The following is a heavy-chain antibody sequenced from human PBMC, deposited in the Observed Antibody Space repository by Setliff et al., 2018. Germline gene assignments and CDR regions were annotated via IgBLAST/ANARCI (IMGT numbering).Heavy chain of an antibody. Sequence: PSETLSLTCTVSGGSFSGYYWNWIRQPPGKGLGWIGEINRRGSSKYNPSLKSRVTISVDTSKNQFSLKLSSVTAADTAVYYCTRGPNLYGDLDSWGLGTLVTVSS. CDR2: INRRGSS. D-gene: IGHD4-17*01. CDR3: TRGPNLYGDLDS. CDR1: GGSFSGYY. V-gene: IGHV4-34*01. J-gene: IGHJ4*02.